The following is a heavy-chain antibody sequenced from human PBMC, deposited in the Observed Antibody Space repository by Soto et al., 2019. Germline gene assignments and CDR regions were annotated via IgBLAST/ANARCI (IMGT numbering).Heavy chain of an antibody. CDR1: TFTFTSSA. Sequence: QMQLVQSGPEVKKPGTSVKVSCKASTFTFTSSAVQWVRQARGQRLEWIGWIVVGSGNTKYAQNFQERVTITRDMSSGTAYLELSSLRSDDTAVYYCARGYGSSPNMELRFGMDVWGQGTTISVSS. V-gene: IGHV1-58*01. J-gene: IGHJ6*02. CDR2: IVVGSGNT. D-gene: IGHD5-18*01. CDR3: ARGYGSSPNMELRFGMDV.